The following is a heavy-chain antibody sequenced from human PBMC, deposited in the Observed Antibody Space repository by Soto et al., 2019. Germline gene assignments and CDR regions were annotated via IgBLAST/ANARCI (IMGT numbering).Heavy chain of an antibody. CDR3: ARDTYFYGSGSYGP. J-gene: IGHJ5*02. V-gene: IGHV3-21*01. CDR1: GFNFSSYS. Sequence: PGRSQRLPCAASGFNFSSYSMNWVRKAPGKGLEWVSSISSSSSYIYYADSVKGRFTISRDNAKNSLYLQMNSLRAEDTAVYYCARDTYFYGSGSYGPWGQGTLVTVSS. CDR2: ISSSSSYI. D-gene: IGHD3-10*01.